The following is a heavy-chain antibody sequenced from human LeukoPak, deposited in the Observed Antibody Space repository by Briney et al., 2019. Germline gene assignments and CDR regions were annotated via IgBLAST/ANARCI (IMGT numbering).Heavy chain of an antibody. CDR3: VRGFDYAFYG. CDR1: GVSISSGGFP. V-gene: IGHV4-30-4*07. Sequence: SETLSLTCAVSGVSISSGGFPWSWIRQTPGTGLEWLGFLYYRGSPHHNPSLKTRITMSVDPSKNQFFLNLSTVTAADTACYYCVRGFDYAFYGWDQGIQVAVSS. J-gene: IGHJ4*02. CDR2: LYYRGSP. D-gene: IGHD4-17*01.